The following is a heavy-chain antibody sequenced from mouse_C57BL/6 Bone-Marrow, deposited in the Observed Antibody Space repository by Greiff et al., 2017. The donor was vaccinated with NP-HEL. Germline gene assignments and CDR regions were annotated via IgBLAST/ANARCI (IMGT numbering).Heavy chain of an antibody. CDR1: GYSITSDY. CDR2: ISHSGST. J-gene: IGHJ4*01. V-gene: IGHV3-8*01. CDR3: ARSGYSYYAMDY. D-gene: IGHD2-12*01. Sequence: VQLQQSGPGLAKPSPTLSLTCSVTGYSITSDYWHWIRKFPGHKLEYMGYISHSGSTYYNPSLISRISITRDTSKNQYYLQLNSVTTEDTATDYCARSGYSYYAMDYWGQGTSVTVSA.